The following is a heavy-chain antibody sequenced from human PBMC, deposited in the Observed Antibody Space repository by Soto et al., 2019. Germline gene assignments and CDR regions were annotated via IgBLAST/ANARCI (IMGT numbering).Heavy chain of an antibody. V-gene: IGHV4-59*01. CDR3: ARLRARSVDIFDY. J-gene: IGHJ4*02. D-gene: IGHD6-6*01. CDR1: GGSISSYY. Sequence: SETLPLTCTVSGGSISSYYWSWIRQPPGKGLEWIGYIYYSGSTNYNPSLKSRVNISVDTSKNQFSLKLRSVTAADTAMYYCARLRARSVDIFDYWGQGTLVTVSS. CDR2: IYYSGST.